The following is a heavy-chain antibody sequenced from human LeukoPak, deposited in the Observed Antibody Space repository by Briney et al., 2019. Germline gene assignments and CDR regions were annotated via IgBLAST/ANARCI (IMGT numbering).Heavy chain of an antibody. V-gene: IGHV1-2*02. D-gene: IGHD4-23*01. J-gene: IGHJ3*02. CDR2: INPNSGGT. Sequence: ASVKVSCKASGYIFTGYYMHWVRQAPGQGLEWMGWINPNSGGTNYAQKFQGRVTINADQSTSTAYMELSSLRSEDTAVYYCARSLIDYGGSYDAFDIWGQGTMVTISS. CDR3: ARSLIDYGGSYDAFDI. CDR1: GYIFTGYY.